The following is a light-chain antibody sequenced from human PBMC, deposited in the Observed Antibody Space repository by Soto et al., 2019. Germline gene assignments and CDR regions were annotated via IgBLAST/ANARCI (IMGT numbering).Light chain of an antibody. V-gene: IGKV3-11*01. CDR1: QSVSSC. CDR3: QQRSNWPPNLT. Sequence: ELVLTQSPATLSLSPGERATLSCRASQSVSSCLAWYQQKPGQAPRLLIYDASNRATGIPARFSGSGSGTDFTLTISSLEPEDFAVYYCQQRSNWPPNLTFGGGTKVDIK. CDR2: DAS. J-gene: IGKJ4*01.